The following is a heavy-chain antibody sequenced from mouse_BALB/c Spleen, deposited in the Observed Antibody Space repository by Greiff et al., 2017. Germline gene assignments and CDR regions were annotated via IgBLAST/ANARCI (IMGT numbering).Heavy chain of an antibody. V-gene: IGHV14-1*02. J-gene: IGHJ2*01. CDR1: GFTIKDYY. CDR3: ARTPFITTVVVRTFDY. CDR2: IDPENGNT. D-gene: IGHD1-1*01. Sequence: EVKLMESGAELVRPGALVKLSCKASGFTIKDYYMHWVKQRPEQGLEWIGWIDPENGNTIYDPKFQGKASITADTSSNTAYLQLSSLTSEDTAVYYCARTPFITTVVVRTFDYWGQGTTLTVSS.